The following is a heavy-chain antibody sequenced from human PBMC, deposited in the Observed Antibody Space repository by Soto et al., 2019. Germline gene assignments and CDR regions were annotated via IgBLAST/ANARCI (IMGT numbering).Heavy chain of an antibody. CDR1: GYTFTNYV. V-gene: IGHV1-18*01. Sequence: QVQLVQSGAEVKKPGASVKFSCKASGYTFTNYVITWVRQAPGQGLEWMGWIGAYNGNTNYPQSIQGRVTMSADTSTNTAYMELRSLRSDDTAVYFCARGVTGGLNDYWGQGTLVTVSS. J-gene: IGHJ4*02. CDR2: IGAYNGNT. D-gene: IGHD3-16*01. CDR3: ARGVTGGLNDY.